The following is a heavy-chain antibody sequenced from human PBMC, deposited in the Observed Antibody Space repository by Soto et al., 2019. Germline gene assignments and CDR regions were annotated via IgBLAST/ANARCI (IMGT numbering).Heavy chain of an antibody. V-gene: IGHV1-69*01. J-gene: IGHJ4*02. Sequence: QVQLVQSGAEVKKPGSSVKVSCKASGGTFSSYAISWVRQAPGQGLEWMGGIIPIFGTANYAQKFQGRVTITADESTGAAYMELSSLRSEDTAVDYCARVQNWGGDLREDYWGQGTLVTVSS. CDR3: ARVQNWGGDLREDY. CDR2: IIPIFGTA. CDR1: GGTFSSYA. D-gene: IGHD2-21*02.